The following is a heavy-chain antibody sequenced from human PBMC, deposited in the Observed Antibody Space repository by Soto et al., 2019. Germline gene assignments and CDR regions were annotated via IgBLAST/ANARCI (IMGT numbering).Heavy chain of an antibody. CDR1: GGSISSYY. CDR3: AKMGGRGIYYNRFDVFAI. CDR2: IYYSGST. V-gene: IGHV4-59*08. J-gene: IGHJ3*02. D-gene: IGHD3-10*01. Sequence: SETLSLTCTVSGGSISSYYWSWIRQPPGKGLEWIGYIYYSGSTNYNPSLKSRVTISVDTSKNQFSLKLSSVTAADTAVYYCAKMGGRGIYYNRFDVFAIWAQGTMVTVSS.